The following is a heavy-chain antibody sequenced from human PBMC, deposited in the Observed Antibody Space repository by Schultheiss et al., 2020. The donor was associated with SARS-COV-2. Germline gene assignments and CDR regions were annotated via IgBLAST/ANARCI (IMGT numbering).Heavy chain of an antibody. V-gene: IGHV3-33*01. D-gene: IGHD3-9*01. CDR1: GFTFSSYG. J-gene: IGHJ6*03. CDR2: IWYDGSNK. CDR3: VKMSFIVTRRIKYCMDV. Sequence: GESLKISCAASGFTFSSYGMHWVRQAPGKGLEWVAVIWYDGSNKYYADSVKGRFTISRDNSKNTLYLQMNSLRADDTAVYYCVKMSFIVTRRIKYCMDVWGRGTTVTVSS.